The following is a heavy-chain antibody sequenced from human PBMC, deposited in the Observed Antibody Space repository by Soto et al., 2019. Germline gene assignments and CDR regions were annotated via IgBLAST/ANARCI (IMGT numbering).Heavy chain of an antibody. V-gene: IGHV4-31*03. D-gene: IGHD3-10*01. Sequence: PLETLSLTCTVSGGSISSGGYYWSRIRQHPGKGLEWIGNIYYSGSTYYNPSLKSRVTISVDTSKNQFSLKLSSVTAADTAVYYCARVGSYHSTAFDIWGQGTMVTVS. CDR2: IYYSGST. J-gene: IGHJ3*02. CDR3: ARVGSYHSTAFDI. CDR1: GGSISSGGYY.